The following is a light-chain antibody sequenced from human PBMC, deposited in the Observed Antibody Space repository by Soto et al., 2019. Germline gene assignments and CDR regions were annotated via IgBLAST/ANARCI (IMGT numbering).Light chain of an antibody. J-gene: IGKJ1*01. Sequence: EIVMTQSPATLSVSPGERAALSCRASQSVTRNLAWYQQKPGQAPRLLIFGASIRATGIPARFSGSGSGTEFTLTISSLQPDDFATYYCQQYSTYTPRTVGQGTKVDIK. CDR3: QQYSTYTPRT. CDR1: QSVTRN. CDR2: GAS. V-gene: IGKV3-15*01.